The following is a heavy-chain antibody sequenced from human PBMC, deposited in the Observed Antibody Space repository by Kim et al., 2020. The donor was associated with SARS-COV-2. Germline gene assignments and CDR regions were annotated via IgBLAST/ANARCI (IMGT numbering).Heavy chain of an antibody. D-gene: IGHD3-10*01. CDR2: ISYDGSNK. CDR3: ARAASGSFYSPPDY. V-gene: IGHV3-30-3*01. Sequence: PGGSLRLSCAASGFTFSSYAMHWVRQAPGKGLEWVAVISYDGSNKYYADSVKGRFTISRDKSKNTLYLQMNSLRTEDTAVYHCARAASGSFYSPPDYWGQGSLVTVSS. J-gene: IGHJ4*02. CDR1: GFTFSSYA.